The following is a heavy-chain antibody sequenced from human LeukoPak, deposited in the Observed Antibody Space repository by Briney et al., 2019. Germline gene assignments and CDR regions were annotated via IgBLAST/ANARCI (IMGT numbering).Heavy chain of an antibody. CDR2: INAGNGNT. CDR1: GYTFTSYA. V-gene: IGHV1-3*03. D-gene: IGHD1-26*01. J-gene: IGHJ4*02. CDR3: ARALGSYADLDY. Sequence: ASVKVSCKASGYTFTSYAMHWVRQAPGQRLEWMGWINAGNGNTKYSQEFQGRVTITRDTSASTAYMELGSLRSEDMAVYYCARALGSYADLDYWGQGTLVTVSS.